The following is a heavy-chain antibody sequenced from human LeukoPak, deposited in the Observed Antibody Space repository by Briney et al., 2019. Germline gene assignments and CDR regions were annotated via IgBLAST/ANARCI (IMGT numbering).Heavy chain of an antibody. CDR3: ARDQYDTWSRRGNFDS. CDR1: GFTFGKYW. CDR2: IKLGGSEK. Sequence: GGSLRLSCVASGFTFGKYWMSWVRQAPGKGLEWVANIKLGGSEKNYVDSVKGRFTISRDSTKNSLYLQMNSLRVEDTAVFYCARDQYDTWSRRGNFDSWGQGTLVIVS. J-gene: IGHJ4*02. D-gene: IGHD3-3*01. V-gene: IGHV3-7*03.